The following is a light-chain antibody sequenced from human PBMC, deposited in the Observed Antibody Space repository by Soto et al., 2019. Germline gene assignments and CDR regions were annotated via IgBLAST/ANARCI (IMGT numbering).Light chain of an antibody. CDR2: GAS. CDR1: QSVSSSY. Sequence: EIMLTQSPATLSLSPGERATLSCRASQSVSSSYLAWYQQKPGQAPRLLIYGASSRATGIPVRFSGSGSETDFTLTITRLEPEDFAVYYCQQYSSSRTFGQGTKVDIK. J-gene: IGKJ1*01. CDR3: QQYSSSRT. V-gene: IGKV3-20*01.